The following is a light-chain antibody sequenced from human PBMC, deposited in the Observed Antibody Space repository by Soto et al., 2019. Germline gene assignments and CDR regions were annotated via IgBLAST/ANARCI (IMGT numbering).Light chain of an antibody. J-gene: IGKJ2*01. CDR3: QQYGSSPST. V-gene: IGKV3-20*01. CDR1: QSVSSSY. CDR2: GAS. Sequence: EIVLTQSPGTLSLSPGERATLSCRASQSVSSSYLAWYQQKPGQAPRLLIYGASSGATGIPDRFSGSGSGTDFTLTISRLEPEDFAVYYCQQYGSSPSTFGQGTKLEMK.